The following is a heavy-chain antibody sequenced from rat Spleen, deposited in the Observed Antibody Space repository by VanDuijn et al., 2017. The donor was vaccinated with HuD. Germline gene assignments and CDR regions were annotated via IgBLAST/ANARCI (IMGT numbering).Heavy chain of an antibody. V-gene: IGHV5-29*01. D-gene: IGHD5-1*01. CDR2: ISLDGRRS. CDR3: ASRTGNWFAY. CDR1: GXXXSDXX. Sequence: EVQLVEXXGGXXQPGRSXXXSCXXXGXXXSDXXXAWVRQAPSKGLEWVATISLDGRRSYYRDSVKGRFTISRDNAKSTLYLKMDSLRSEDTATYYCASRTGNWFAYWGQGTLVTVSS. J-gene: IGHJ3*01.